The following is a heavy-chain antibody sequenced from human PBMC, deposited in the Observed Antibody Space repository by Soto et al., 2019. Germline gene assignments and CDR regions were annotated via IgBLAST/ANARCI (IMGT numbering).Heavy chain of an antibody. V-gene: IGHV3-21*01. D-gene: IGHD6-19*01. CDR1: GFTFSSYS. CDR3: ARDTSVAGTPDAFDI. CDR2: ISSSSSYI. J-gene: IGHJ3*02. Sequence: VGSLRLSCAASGFTFSSYSRNWVRQAPGKGLEWVSSISSSSSYIYYADSVKGRFTISRDNAKNSLYLQMNSLRAEDTAVYYCARDTSVAGTPDAFDIWGQGTMVTVSS.